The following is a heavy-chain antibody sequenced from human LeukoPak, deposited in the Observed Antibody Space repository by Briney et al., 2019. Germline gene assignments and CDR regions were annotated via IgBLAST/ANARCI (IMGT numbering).Heavy chain of an antibody. CDR1: GFTFSSYG. J-gene: IGHJ4*02. Sequence: GGSLRLSCAASGFTFSSYGMPWVRQAPGKGLEWVAVISYDGSNKYYADSVKGRFTISRDNSKNTLYLQMNSLRAEDTAVYYCAKGPATVSFPGIDYWGQGTLVTVSS. V-gene: IGHV3-30*18. CDR3: AKGPATVSFPGIDY. CDR2: ISYDGSNK. D-gene: IGHD4-17*01.